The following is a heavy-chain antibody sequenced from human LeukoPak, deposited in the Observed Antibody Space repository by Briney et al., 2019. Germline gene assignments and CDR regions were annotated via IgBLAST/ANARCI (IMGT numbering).Heavy chain of an antibody. J-gene: IGHJ4*02. CDR3: AREGYNYGEYYFDY. D-gene: IGHD5-18*01. V-gene: IGHV3-48*01. CDR1: GFTFSSYS. Sequence: GSLRLSCAASGFTFSSYSMNWVRQAPGKGLEWVSYISSSSSTIYYADSVKGRFTISRDNAKNSLYLQMSSLRAEDTAVYYCAREGYNYGEYYFDYWGQGTLVTVSS. CDR2: ISSSSSTI.